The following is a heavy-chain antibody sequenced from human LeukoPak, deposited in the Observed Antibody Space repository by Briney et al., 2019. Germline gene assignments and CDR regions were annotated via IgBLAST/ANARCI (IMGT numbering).Heavy chain of an antibody. V-gene: IGHV3-30*02. Sequence: GGSLRLSCAASGFTFRSYGMHWVRQAPGKGLEWVAIIRYDGTNKYYADSVKGRFTISRDNSKNTLYLQMNSLRAEDTAVYYCARDHSYYDILSGFDYWGQGTLVTVSS. CDR2: IRYDGTNK. D-gene: IGHD3-9*01. CDR3: ARDHSYYDILSGFDY. J-gene: IGHJ4*02. CDR1: GFTFRSYG.